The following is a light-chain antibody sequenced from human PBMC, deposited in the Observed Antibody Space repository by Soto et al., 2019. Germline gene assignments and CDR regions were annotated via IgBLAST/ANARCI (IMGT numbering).Light chain of an antibody. CDR3: QQGHNWPLT. V-gene: IGKV3D-20*02. Sequence: EIVLTQSPGTLSLSPGERATLSCRASQSVSSSYLAWYQQKPGQAPRLLIYGASSRATGIPDRFSGSGSGTDITLTICRLEPEDFAVYYCQQGHNWPLTFGQGTRLEI. J-gene: IGKJ2*01. CDR2: GAS. CDR1: QSVSSSY.